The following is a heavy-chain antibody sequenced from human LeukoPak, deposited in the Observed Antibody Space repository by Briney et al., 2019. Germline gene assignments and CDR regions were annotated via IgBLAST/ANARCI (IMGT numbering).Heavy chain of an antibody. J-gene: IGHJ3*02. D-gene: IGHD3-22*01. CDR3: ARAMNPYYYDSSGQRAFDN. CDR2: ISAYNGNT. CDR1: GYTFTSYG. V-gene: IGHV1-18*01. Sequence: GASVKVSCKASGYTFTSYGISWVRQAPGQGLEWMGWISAYNGNTNYAQKLQGRVTMTTDTSTSTAYMELRSLRSDDTAVYYCARAMNPYYYDSSGQRAFDNWGQGTMVTVSS.